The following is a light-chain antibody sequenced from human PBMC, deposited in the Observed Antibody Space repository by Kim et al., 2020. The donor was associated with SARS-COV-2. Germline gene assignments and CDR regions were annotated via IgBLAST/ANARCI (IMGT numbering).Light chain of an antibody. Sequence: ASVEDRVTMTSRTTQSNNSNLKWEQEKPGRGPKHLIAAGSTLKGGVPTRFSGSGEETDFTLTISSLQPEDCATYECQQSYNTPFTFGPGTKVDIK. CDR1: QSNNSN. J-gene: IGKJ3*01. CDR3: QQSYNTPFT. CDR2: AGS. V-gene: IGKV1-39*01.